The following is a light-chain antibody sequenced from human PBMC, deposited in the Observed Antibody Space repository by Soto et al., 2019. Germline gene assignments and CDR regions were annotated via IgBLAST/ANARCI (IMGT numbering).Light chain of an antibody. CDR1: SSDVGGYSY. J-gene: IGLJ3*02. V-gene: IGLV2-8*01. CDR3: SSFAGANIWV. Sequence: HSALTQPPSASGSPGQSVTISCTGSSSDVGGYSYVSWYQQLPGKAPKLMIHEVTKRPSGVPDRFSGSKSGNTAFLTVSGLQAGDEADYYCSSFAGANIWVFGGGTKLTVL. CDR2: EVT.